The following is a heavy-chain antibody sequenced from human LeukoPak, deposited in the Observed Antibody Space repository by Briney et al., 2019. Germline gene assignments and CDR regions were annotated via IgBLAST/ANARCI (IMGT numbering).Heavy chain of an antibody. V-gene: IGHV3-30*04. CDR2: ISYDGSNK. D-gene: IGHD3-16*02. J-gene: IGHJ4*02. Sequence: GGSLRLSCAASGSTFSSYAMHWVRQAPGKGLEWVAVISYDGSNKYYADSVKGRFTISRDNSKNTLYLQMNSLRAEDTAVYYCARASYLIIKGVINYYFDYWGQGTLVTVSS. CDR3: ARASYLIIKGVINYYFDY. CDR1: GSTFSSYA.